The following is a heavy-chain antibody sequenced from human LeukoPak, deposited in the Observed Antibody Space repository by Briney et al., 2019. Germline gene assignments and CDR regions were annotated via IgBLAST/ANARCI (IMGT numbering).Heavy chain of an antibody. CDR3: ARDLHSSSSPYYYYGMDV. D-gene: IGHD6-6*01. CDR1: GFTVSSNY. J-gene: IGHJ6*02. CDR2: IYSGGST. Sequence: GGSLRLSCAASGFTVSSNYMSWVRQAPGKGLEWVSVIYSGGSTYYADSVKGRFTISRHNSKNTLYLQMNSLRAEDTAVYYCARDLHSSSSPYYYYGMDVWGQGTTVTVSS. V-gene: IGHV3-53*04.